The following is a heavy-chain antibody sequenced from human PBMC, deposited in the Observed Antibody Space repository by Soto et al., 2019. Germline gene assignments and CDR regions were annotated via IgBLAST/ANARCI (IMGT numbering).Heavy chain of an antibody. D-gene: IGHD6-19*01. Sequence: GGSLRLSCAASGFTFSSYWMSWVRQAPGKGLEWVANIKQDGSEKYYVDSVKGRFTISRDNAKNSLYLQMNSLRAEDTAVYYCARNPGWLVYYFDYWGQGTLVTVSS. CDR2: IKQDGSEK. J-gene: IGHJ4*02. V-gene: IGHV3-7*01. CDR1: GFTFSSYW. CDR3: ARNPGWLVYYFDY.